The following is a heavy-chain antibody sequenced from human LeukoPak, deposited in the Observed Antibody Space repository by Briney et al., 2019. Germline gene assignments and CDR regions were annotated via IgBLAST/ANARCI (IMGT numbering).Heavy chain of an antibody. V-gene: IGHV3-23*01. Sequence: PGGSLRLSCAASGFAFNTYSMSWVRQAPGKGLEWVSAISGSGGSTYYADSVKGRFTISRDNSKNTLYLQMNSLRAEDTAVYYCAKARRDGYTKGHWGQGTLVTVSS. CDR1: GFAFNTYS. CDR3: AKARRDGYTKGH. J-gene: IGHJ4*02. CDR2: ISGSGGST. D-gene: IGHD5-24*01.